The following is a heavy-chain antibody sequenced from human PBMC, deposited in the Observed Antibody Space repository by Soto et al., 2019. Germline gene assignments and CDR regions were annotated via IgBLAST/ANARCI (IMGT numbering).Heavy chain of an antibody. CDR3: ARETYRYDFWSGQLRTYYFDI. CDR1: GGPGSSGRYY. J-gene: IGHJ3*02. D-gene: IGHD3-3*01. V-gene: IGHV4-61*01. CDR2: IYYSGST. Sequence: PSETLSLNCTVSGGPGSSGRYYWSWIRQPPGKGLEWIGYIYYSGSTNYNPSLKSRVTISVDTSKNQFSLKLSSVTAADTAVYYCARETYRYDFWSGQLRTYYFDIWGQGTMVTVSS.